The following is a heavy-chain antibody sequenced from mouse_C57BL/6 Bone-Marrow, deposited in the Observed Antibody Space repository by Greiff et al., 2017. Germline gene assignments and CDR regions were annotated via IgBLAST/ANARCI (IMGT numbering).Heavy chain of an antibody. D-gene: IGHD2-3*01. CDR1: GYTFTDYE. V-gene: IGHV1-15*01. CDR3: TRTLRYDGYYIEFAY. J-gene: IGHJ3*01. Sequence: QVQLQQSGAELVRPGASVTLSCKASGYTFTDYEMHWVKQTPVHGLEWIGAIDPETGGTAYNQKFKGKAILTANKSSSTAYMALRSLTSEDSAVYYCTRTLRYDGYYIEFAYWGQGTLVTVSA. CDR2: IDPETGGT.